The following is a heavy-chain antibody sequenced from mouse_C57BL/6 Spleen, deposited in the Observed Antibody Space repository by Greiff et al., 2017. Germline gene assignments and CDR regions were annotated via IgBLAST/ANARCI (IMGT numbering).Heavy chain of an antibody. CDR1: GFTFSSYA. CDR3: TRDRGYGYDGAMDY. D-gene: IGHD2-2*01. Sequence: EVQGVESGEGLVKPGGSLKLSCAASGFTFSSYAMSWVRQTPEKRLEWVAYISSGGDYIYYADTVKGRFTISRDNARNTLYLQMSSLKSEDTAMYYCTRDRGYGYDGAMDYWGQGTSVTVSS. J-gene: IGHJ4*01. V-gene: IGHV5-9-1*02. CDR2: ISSGGDYI.